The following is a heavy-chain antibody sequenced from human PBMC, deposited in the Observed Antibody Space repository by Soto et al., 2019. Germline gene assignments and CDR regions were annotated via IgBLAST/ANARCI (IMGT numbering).Heavy chain of an antibody. Sequence: LRPSCAASGFTVNSHAMSWVRQAPGKGLERVASISGSGDGTYYGDSVKGPFTISRDSSSSTLYLQMNNLRGEDTAVYFRTKSRRSILMVYGFGGMNVWGQGTTVTVSS. CDR1: GFTVNSHA. CDR3: TKSRRSILMVYGFGGMNV. CDR2: ISGSGDGT. J-gene: IGHJ6*02. D-gene: IGHD2-8*01. V-gene: IGHV3-23*01.